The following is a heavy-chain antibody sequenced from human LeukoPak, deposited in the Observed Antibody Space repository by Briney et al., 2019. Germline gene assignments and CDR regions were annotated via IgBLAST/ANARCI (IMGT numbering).Heavy chain of an antibody. J-gene: IGHJ3*02. CDR3: ASLRLGYCSSTSCYDAFDI. V-gene: IGHV4-34*01. Sequence: PSETLSLTCAVYGGSFSGYYWSWIRQPPGKGLEWIGEINHSGGTNYNPSLKSRVTISVDTSKNQFSLKLSSVTAADTAVYYCASLRLGYCSSTSCYDAFDIWGQGTMVTVSS. CDR2: INHSGGT. D-gene: IGHD2-2*01. CDR1: GGSFSGYY.